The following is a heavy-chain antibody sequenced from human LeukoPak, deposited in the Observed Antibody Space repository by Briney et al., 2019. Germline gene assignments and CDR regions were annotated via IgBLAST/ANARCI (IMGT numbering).Heavy chain of an antibody. CDR2: INPNSGGT. CDR3: ARVLPYYYYYMDV. Sequence: GASVKVSCKASGYTFTGYYMHWVRQAPGQGLEWMGWINPNSGGTNYAQKFQGRVTMTWDTSISTAYMELSSLRSDDTAVYYCARVLPYYYYYMDVWGKGTTVTISS. J-gene: IGHJ6*03. V-gene: IGHV1-2*02. CDR1: GYTFTGYY. D-gene: IGHD2-15*01.